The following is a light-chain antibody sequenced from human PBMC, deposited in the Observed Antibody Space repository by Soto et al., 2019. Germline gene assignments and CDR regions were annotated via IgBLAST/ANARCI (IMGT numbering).Light chain of an antibody. J-gene: IGKJ5*01. CDR1: QDISNY. Sequence: DIQITQSPSSLSASVGDRVTITCQASQDISNYLNWYQQKPGKAPKLLIYDASNLETGVPSRFSGSGSGTEFTLTSCSLQPGDFATYYCQPPETYPLTFGHGTRLE. V-gene: IGKV1-33*01. CDR2: DAS. CDR3: QPPETYPLT.